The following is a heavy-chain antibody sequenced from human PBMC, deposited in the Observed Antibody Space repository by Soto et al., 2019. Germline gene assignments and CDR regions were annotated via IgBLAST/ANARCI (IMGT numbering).Heavy chain of an antibody. Sequence: SQTLSLTCAISGDSVSTNGAAWNWIRQSPSRGLEWLGRTYYRSKWYNDYAVSVKSRITINPDTSKSQFSLQLNSVTPEDTAVNYCARDKHDYFNRGIGFDTWGQGILVTVSS. J-gene: IGHJ5*02. D-gene: IGHD4-17*01. CDR2: TYYRSKWYN. CDR3: ARDKHDYFNRGIGFDT. CDR1: GDSVSTNGAA. V-gene: IGHV6-1*01.